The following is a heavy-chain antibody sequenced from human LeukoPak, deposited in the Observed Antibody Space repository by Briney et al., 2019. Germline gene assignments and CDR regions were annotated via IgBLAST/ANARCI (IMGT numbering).Heavy chain of an antibody. CDR2: IYYTGRT. Sequence: PDTLSLTRTVSGRSISSSGHSWGWIRQPPGKGLEWTGTIYYTGRTYYNPSLKSRVTISVDTSKNQVSLRLSSVTAADTAVYYCAQSLGSSDWMGNWFDRWGQGMLVTVSS. CDR3: AQSLGSSDWMGNWFDR. V-gene: IGHV4-39*01. D-gene: IGHD6-13*01. CDR1: GRSISSSGHS. J-gene: IGHJ5*02.